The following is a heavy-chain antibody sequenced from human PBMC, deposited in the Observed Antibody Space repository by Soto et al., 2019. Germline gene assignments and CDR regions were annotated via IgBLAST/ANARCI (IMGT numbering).Heavy chain of an antibody. Sequence: SLRLSCAASGFTFSSYEMNWVRQAPGKGLEWVSYISSSGSTIYYADSVKGRFTISRDNAKNSLYLQMNSLRAEDTAVYYCARDDDFWSGTYYYYYGMDVWGQGTTVTVSS. CDR3: ARDDDFWSGTYYYYYGMDV. V-gene: IGHV3-48*03. J-gene: IGHJ6*02. D-gene: IGHD3-3*01. CDR1: GFTFSSYE. CDR2: ISSSGSTI.